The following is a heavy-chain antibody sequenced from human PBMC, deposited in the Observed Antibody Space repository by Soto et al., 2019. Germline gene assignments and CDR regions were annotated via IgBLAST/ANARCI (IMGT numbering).Heavy chain of an antibody. J-gene: IGHJ4*02. Sequence: ASVKVSCKASGYTFTSYGISWVRQAPGQGLEWMGWISAYNGNTNYAQKLQGRVTMTTDTSTSTAYMALRSLRSDDTAVYYCASVIFRYYDIWTDPVYCGQGTLVPVSS. D-gene: IGHD3-9*01. CDR3: ASVIFRYYDIWTDPVY. CDR2: ISAYNGNT. CDR1: GYTFTSYG. V-gene: IGHV1-18*01.